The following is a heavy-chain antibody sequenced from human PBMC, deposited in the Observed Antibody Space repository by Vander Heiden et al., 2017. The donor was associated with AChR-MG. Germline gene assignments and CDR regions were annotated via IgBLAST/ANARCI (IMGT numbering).Heavy chain of an antibody. CDR1: GVTFSSYG. CDR3: ARDQSTQGGSYDGSFDY. CDR2: ISSSSSYI. Sequence: EVQLVESGGGVVKPGGSVRLSCGASGVTFSSYGMNWVRQAPGKGLEWVSSISSSSSYIYYADSVKGRFTISRDNAKNSLYLQMNSLRAEDTAVYYCARDQSTQGGSYDGSFDYWGQGTLVTVSS. D-gene: IGHD1-26*01. J-gene: IGHJ4*02. V-gene: IGHV3-21*01.